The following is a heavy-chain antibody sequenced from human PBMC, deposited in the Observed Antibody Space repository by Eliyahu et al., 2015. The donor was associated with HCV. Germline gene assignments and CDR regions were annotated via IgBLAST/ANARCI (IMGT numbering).Heavy chain of an antibody. Sequence: QVQLQESGPGLVKPSETLSLTCTVSGGSISSYYWSWIRQPPGKGLEWIGYIYYSGSTNYNPSLKSRVTISVDTSKNQFSLKLSSVTAADTAVYYCARDPTVTTTYYYYGMDVWGQGTTVTVSS. J-gene: IGHJ6*02. CDR1: GGSISSYY. CDR3: ARDPTVTTTYYYYGMDV. V-gene: IGHV4-59*12. CDR2: IYYSGST. D-gene: IGHD4-17*01.